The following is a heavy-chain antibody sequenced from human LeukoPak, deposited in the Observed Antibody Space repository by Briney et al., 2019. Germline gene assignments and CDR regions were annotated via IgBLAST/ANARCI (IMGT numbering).Heavy chain of an antibody. CDR3: ARGLRGVIGY. CDR2: IYYSGST. D-gene: IGHD3-10*01. CDR1: GGSISSYY. J-gene: IGHJ4*02. Sequence: PSETLSLTCTVSGGSISSYYWSWIRQPPGKGLEWIGYIYYSGSTNYNPSLKSRVTISVDTSKNQFSLKLSSMTAADTAVYYCARGLRGVIGYWGQGTLVTVSS. V-gene: IGHV4-59*01.